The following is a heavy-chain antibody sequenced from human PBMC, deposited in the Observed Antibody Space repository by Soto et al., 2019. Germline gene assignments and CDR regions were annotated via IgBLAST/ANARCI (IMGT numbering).Heavy chain of an antibody. V-gene: IGHV3-53*01. J-gene: IGHJ6*02. D-gene: IGHD3-10*01. Sequence: GGSLRLSCAASGFTVSSNYMSWVRQAPGKGLEWVSVIYSSGSTYYADSVKGRFTISRDNSKNTLYLQMNSLRAEDTAVYYCARDYRGELDYYYYGMDVWGQGTTVTVSS. CDR2: IYSSGST. CDR3: ARDYRGELDYYYYGMDV. CDR1: GFTVSSNY.